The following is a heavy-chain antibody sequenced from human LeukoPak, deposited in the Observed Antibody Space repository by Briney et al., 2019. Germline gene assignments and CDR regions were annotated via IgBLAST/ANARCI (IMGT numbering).Heavy chain of an antibody. CDR2: INPNSGGT. D-gene: IGHD3-9*01. V-gene: IGHV1-2*02. Sequence: ASVKVSCKASGYTFTGYYMHWVRQAPGQGLEWMGWINPNSGGTNYAQKFQGRVTMTRDTSFSTAYMDLSSLRSDDTAVYYCARYNDILTGPDYWGQGTLVTVSS. CDR1: GYTFTGYY. J-gene: IGHJ4*02. CDR3: ARYNDILTGPDY.